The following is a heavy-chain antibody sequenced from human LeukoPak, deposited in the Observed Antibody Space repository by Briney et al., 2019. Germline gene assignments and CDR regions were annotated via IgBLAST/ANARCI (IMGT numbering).Heavy chain of an antibody. J-gene: IGHJ2*01. CDR1: GGSISSYY. V-gene: IGHV4-59*01. CDR3: ARSGFSYDSAVYWNFDL. CDR2: VSYSGTT. D-gene: IGHD5-18*01. Sequence: SETLSLTCTVSGGSISSYYWTWIRQPPGKGLEWIGYVSYSGTTKYNPSLKSRVTMSVDMSKNRLSLRLTSVTAADTAVYYCARSGFSYDSAVYWNFDLWGRGTLVTVSS.